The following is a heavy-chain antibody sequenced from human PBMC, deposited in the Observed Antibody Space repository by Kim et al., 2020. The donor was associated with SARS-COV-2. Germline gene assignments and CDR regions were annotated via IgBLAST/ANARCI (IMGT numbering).Heavy chain of an antibody. J-gene: IGHJ4*02. V-gene: IGHV4-59*08. D-gene: IGHD3-3*01. CDR1: GGSISSYY. CDR2: IYYSGST. CDR3: ARGRFLEWLLSGALGYYFDY. Sequence: SETLSLTCTVSGGSISSYYWSWIRQPPGKGLEWIGYIYYSGSTNYNPSLKSRVTISVDTSKNQFSLKLSSVTAADTAVYYCARGRFLEWLLSGALGYYFDYWGQGTLVTVSS.